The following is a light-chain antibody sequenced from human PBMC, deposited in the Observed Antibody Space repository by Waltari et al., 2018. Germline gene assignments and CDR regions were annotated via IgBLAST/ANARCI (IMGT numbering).Light chain of an antibody. J-gene: IGLJ3*02. CDR2: YVT. V-gene: IGLV2-23*02. Sequence: QSALTQPASVSGSPGQSITIPCTGTSSNIGDYNLVSWFQHHPGKVPELGMYYVTKRPSGIADRSPGSKSGNTASLTISALQADDEADYYCCSYSPSGSWMFGGGTKVTVL. CDR3: CSYSPSGSWM. CDR1: SSNIGDYNL.